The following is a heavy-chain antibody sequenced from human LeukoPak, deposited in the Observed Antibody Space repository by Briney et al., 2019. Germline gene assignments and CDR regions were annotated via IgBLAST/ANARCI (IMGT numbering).Heavy chain of an antibody. CDR2: IKQDGSEK. D-gene: IGHD2-2*01. CDR1: GFTFSSYA. V-gene: IGHV3-7*01. Sequence: PGGSLRLSCAASGFTFSSYAMSWVRQAPGKGLEWVANIKQDGSEKYYVDSVKGRFTISRDNAKNSLYLQMNSLRAEDTAVYYCARGPAATAFDIWGQGTMVTVSS. J-gene: IGHJ3*02. CDR3: ARGPAATAFDI.